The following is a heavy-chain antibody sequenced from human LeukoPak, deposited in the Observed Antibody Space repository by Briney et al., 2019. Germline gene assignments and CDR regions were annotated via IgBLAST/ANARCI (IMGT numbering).Heavy chain of an antibody. J-gene: IGHJ4*02. CDR2: INSDGSGT. Sequence: GGSLRLSCAASGFTFSSYWMHWVRQAPGKGLVWVSRINSDGSGTSYADSVKGRFTISRDNAKNTLYLQMNSLRAEDTAVYYCASNSMVRGKGTDYWGQGTLVTVSS. CDR1: GFTFSSYW. V-gene: IGHV3-74*01. CDR3: ASNSMVRGKGTDY. D-gene: IGHD3-10*01.